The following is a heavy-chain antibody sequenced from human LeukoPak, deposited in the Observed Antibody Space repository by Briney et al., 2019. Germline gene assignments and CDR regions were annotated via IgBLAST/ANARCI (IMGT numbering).Heavy chain of an antibody. CDR2: IYSGGST. D-gene: IGHD3-9*01. CDR3: AKERGYFDWQYAFDI. V-gene: IGHV3-53*05. J-gene: IGHJ3*02. CDR1: GFTVSSNY. Sequence: QTGGSLRLSCAASGFTVSSNYMSWVRQAPGKGLEWVSVIYSGGSTYYADSVKGRFTISRDNSKNTLYLQMNSLRAEDTALYYCAKERGYFDWQYAFDIWGQGTMVTVSS.